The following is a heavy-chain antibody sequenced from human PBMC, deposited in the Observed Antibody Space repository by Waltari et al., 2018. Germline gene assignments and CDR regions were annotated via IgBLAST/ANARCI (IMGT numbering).Heavy chain of an antibody. V-gene: IGHV5-51*01. CDR2: IYPGDSDT. CDR1: GYSFTSYW. CDR3: ARHRDGSGSHNWFDP. J-gene: IGHJ5*02. Sequence: EVQLVQSGAEVKKPGESLKISCKGSGYSFTSYWIGWLRQRPGKGLEWMGIIYPGDSDTRYSPSFQGQVTISADKSISTAYLQWSSLKASDTAMYYCARHRDGSGSHNWFDPWGQGTLVTVSS. D-gene: IGHD3-10*01.